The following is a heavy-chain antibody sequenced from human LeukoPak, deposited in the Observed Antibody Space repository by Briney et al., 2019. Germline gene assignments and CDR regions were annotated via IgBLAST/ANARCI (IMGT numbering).Heavy chain of an antibody. CDR2: ISGSGGTT. D-gene: IGHD1-26*01. V-gene: IGHV3-23*01. CDR1: GFTVSSNY. J-gene: IGHJ3*02. Sequence: GGSLRLSCAASGFTVSSNYMSWVRQAPGKGLEWVSAISGSGGTTYYADSVKGRFTISRNKSQNTLYLQMNSLRAEDTAVYYCAKDNTRAAFDIWGQGTMVTVSS. CDR3: AKDNTRAAFDI.